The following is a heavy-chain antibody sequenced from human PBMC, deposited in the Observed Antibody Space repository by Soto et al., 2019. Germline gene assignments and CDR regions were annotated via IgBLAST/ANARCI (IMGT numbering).Heavy chain of an antibody. CDR2: IYYSGST. J-gene: IGHJ4*02. CDR1: GGSVRSCSYY. D-gene: IGHD3-22*01. CDR3: ARAGYYDSSGYSYCFDY. V-gene: IGHV4-61*01. Sequence: TLSLACTVSGGSVRSCSYYWSWIRQPPGKGLEWIGYIYYSGSTNYNPSLKSRVTISVDTSKNQFSLKLSSVTAADTAVYYCARAGYYDSSGYSYCFDYWGQGTLVTVSS.